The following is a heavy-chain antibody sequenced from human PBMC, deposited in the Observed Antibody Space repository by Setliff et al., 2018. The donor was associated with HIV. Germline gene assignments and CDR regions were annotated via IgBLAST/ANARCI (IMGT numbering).Heavy chain of an antibody. D-gene: IGHD1-20*01. J-gene: IGHJ4*01. CDR2: ITWNGGRT. V-gene: IGHV3-43D*04. CDR1: GFTFDEYA. CDR3: AKDASITGTSYYFDY. Sequence: PGGSLRLSCAASGFTFDEYAMHWVRQSPGKGLEWVSLITWNGGRTSYADSVKGRFTISRDNSKNSLFQQMSSLRVEDTALYYCAKDASITGTSYYFDYWGHGTLVTVSS.